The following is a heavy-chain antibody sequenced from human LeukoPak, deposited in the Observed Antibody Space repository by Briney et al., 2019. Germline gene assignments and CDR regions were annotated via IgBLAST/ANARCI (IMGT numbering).Heavy chain of an antibody. CDR1: GFTFGAHS. Sequence: GGSLRLSCTGSGFTFGAHSMAWVRQAPGKGPEWVGFIRGKAYGGATGYTASVKGRFTISRDNNRNSLFLQMNSLRTEDTALYYCAKDVQGHGDYLDSWGQGTLVTVSS. D-gene: IGHD1-1*01. CDR3: AKDVQGHGDYLDS. CDR2: IRGKAYGGAT. J-gene: IGHJ4*02. V-gene: IGHV3-49*04.